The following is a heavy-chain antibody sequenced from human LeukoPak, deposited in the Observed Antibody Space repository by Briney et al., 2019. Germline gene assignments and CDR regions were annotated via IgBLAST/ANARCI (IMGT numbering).Heavy chain of an antibody. CDR1: GGSISGYY. V-gene: IGHV4-59*01. Sequence: PSETLSLTCTVSGGSISGYYWSWIRQPPGKGLEWIGYIYDSGSTNNNPSLKSRVTISVDTSKSQFSLKLSSVTAADTAVYYCARDLLSSSWVYFQHWGQGTLVTVSS. CDR2: IYDSGST. D-gene: IGHD6-13*01. J-gene: IGHJ1*01. CDR3: ARDLLSSSWVYFQH.